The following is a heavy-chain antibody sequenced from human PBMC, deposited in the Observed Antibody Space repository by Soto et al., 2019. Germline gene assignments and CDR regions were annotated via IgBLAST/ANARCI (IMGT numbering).Heavy chain of an antibody. CDR2: MNPNSGNT. D-gene: IGHD1-20*01. CDR1: GYTFTSYD. CDR3: ARGGIPDFYYYYGMDV. V-gene: IGHV1-8*01. J-gene: IGHJ6*02. Sequence: QVQLVQSGAEVKKPGASVKVSCKASGYTFTSYDSNWVRQATGQGLEWMGWMNPNSGNTGYAQKFQGRVTMTRNTSISTAYMELSSLRSEDTAVYYCARGGIPDFYYYYGMDVWGQGTTVTVSS.